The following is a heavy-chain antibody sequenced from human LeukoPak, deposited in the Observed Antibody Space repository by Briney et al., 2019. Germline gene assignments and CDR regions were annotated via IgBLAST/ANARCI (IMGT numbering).Heavy chain of an antibody. J-gene: IGHJ4*02. CDR2: IRYDGTNK. V-gene: IGHV3-30*02. CDR3: AKDLVVYCSSSSCPIDY. D-gene: IGHD2-2*01. Sequence: GGSLGLSCAASGLTFSTYGMHWVRQAPGKGLEWVAFIRYDGTNKYYADSVKGRFTISRDNSKNTLYLQMNSLRPEDTALYYCAKDLVVYCSSSSCPIDYWGQGTLVTVSS. CDR1: GLTFSTYG.